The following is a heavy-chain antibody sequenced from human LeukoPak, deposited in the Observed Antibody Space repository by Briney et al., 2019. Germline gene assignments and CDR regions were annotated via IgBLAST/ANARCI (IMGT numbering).Heavy chain of an antibody. V-gene: IGHV4-59*12. D-gene: IGHD6-19*01. Sequence: SETLSLTCSVSGGSISGYYWSWIRQPPGKGLEWIGEIYHSGSTNYNPSLKSRVTISVDKSKNQFSLKLSSVTAADTAVYYCASRQGQWLAFDYWGQGTLVTVSS. CDR2: IYHSGST. CDR1: GGSISGYY. J-gene: IGHJ4*02. CDR3: ASRQGQWLAFDY.